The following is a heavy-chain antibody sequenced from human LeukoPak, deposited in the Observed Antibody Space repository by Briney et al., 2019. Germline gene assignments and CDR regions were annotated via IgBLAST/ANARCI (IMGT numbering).Heavy chain of an antibody. CDR1: GGSVSSGSYY. D-gene: IGHD6-13*01. CDR3: ARGQLKILSRSSWYDY. Sequence: TLSLTCTVSGGSVSSGSYYWSWIRQPAGKGLEWIGRIYISGSTKYNPSLKSRVTISTDTSKNQFSLKLSSVTAADTAVYYWARGQLKILSRSSWYDYWGQGTLVTVSS. V-gene: IGHV4-61*02. J-gene: IGHJ4*02. CDR2: IYISGST.